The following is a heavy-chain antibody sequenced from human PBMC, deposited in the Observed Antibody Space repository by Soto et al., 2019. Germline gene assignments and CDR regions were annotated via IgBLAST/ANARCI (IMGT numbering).Heavy chain of an antibody. V-gene: IGHV3-72*01. CDR2: SRDKGNSYST. Sequence: GGSLRLSCAGSGFTFSDYYIDWVRQAPGKGLEWVGRSRDKGNSYSTDYAASVKGRFTVSRDTSKNSLYLQMNNLKADDTALYYCARSIPGTTSFDSWGQGTPVTVSS. J-gene: IGHJ4*02. CDR3: ARSIPGTTSFDS. D-gene: IGHD1-7*01. CDR1: GFTFSDYY.